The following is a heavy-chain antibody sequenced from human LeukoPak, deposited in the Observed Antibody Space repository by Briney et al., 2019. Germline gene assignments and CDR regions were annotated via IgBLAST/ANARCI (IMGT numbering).Heavy chain of an antibody. V-gene: IGHV1-18*01. J-gene: IGHJ4*02. Sequence: ASVKVSCKASGYTFTSYGISWVRQSPGQGLEWMGWISAYNGNTNYAQKLQGRVTMTIDTSTSTAYMELRSLRSDDTAVYYCARDRWRTYGGEFDYWGQGTLVTVSS. CDR3: ARDRWRTYGGEFDY. D-gene: IGHD4-23*01. CDR2: ISAYNGNT. CDR1: GYTFTSYG.